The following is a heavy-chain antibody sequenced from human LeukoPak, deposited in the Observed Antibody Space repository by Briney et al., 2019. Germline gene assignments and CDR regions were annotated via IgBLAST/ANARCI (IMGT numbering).Heavy chain of an antibody. Sequence: GGSLRLSCAASGFTFSSYGMHWVRQAPGKGLEWVEFIRYDGSNKYYADSVKGRFTISRDNSKNSLYLQMNTLIADDTAVYYCAKDYGDYVANWFDPWGQGTLVTVSS. V-gene: IGHV3-30*02. CDR3: AKDYGDYVANWFDP. D-gene: IGHD4-17*01. J-gene: IGHJ5*02. CDR2: IRYDGSNK. CDR1: GFTFSSYG.